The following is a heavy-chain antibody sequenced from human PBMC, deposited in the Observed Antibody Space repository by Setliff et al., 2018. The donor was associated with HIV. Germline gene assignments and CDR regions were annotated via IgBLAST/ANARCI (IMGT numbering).Heavy chain of an antibody. V-gene: IGHV3-21*01. J-gene: IGHJ4*02. D-gene: IGHD3-10*01. Sequence: LRLSCAASGFTFSSYAMSWVRQAPGKELEWVSSISSTSSYIYYADPVKGRFTISRDNAKNSLYLQMNRLRAEDTAVYYCASGSRYYCSGRPDHWGQGTLVTVSS. CDR2: ISSTSSYI. CDR3: ASGSRYYCSGRPDH. CDR1: GFTFSSYA.